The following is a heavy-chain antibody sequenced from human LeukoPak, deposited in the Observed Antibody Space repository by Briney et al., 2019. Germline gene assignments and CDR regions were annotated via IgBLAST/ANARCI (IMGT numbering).Heavy chain of an antibody. V-gene: IGHV4-34*01. D-gene: IGHD2-15*01. CDR2: IYESGST. J-gene: IGHJ4*02. CDR1: GESLNSYY. Sequence: SETLSLTCAVYGESLNSYYWSWIRQPPGKGLEWIGEIYESGSTEYNPSLKSRVTISMVPSKQQFSLSLTSVTAADTAVYYCSREGRSSTPGYWGQGALVTVSS. CDR3: SREGRSSTPGY.